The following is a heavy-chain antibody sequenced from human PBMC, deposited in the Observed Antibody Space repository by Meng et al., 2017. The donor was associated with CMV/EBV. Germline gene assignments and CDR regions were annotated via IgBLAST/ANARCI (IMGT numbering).Heavy chain of an antibody. CDR1: GFTFSNAW. Sequence: GESLRLSCAASGFTFSNAWMSWVRQAPGKGLEWVGRIKSKTDGGTTDYAAPVKGRFTISRDDSKNTLYLQMNSLKTEDTAVYYCTTESAIFGVVKVNYYYGMDVWGQGTTVTVSS. CDR2: IKSKTDGGTT. D-gene: IGHD3-3*01. J-gene: IGHJ6*02. CDR3: TTESAIFGVVKVNYYYGMDV. V-gene: IGHV3-15*01.